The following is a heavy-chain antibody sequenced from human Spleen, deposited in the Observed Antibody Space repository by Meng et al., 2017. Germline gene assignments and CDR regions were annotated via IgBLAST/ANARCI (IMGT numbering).Heavy chain of an antibody. D-gene: IGHD2-8*01. CDR2: INQSGTT. Sequence: SETLSLTCGVSGGSLRGYYSNWIRQPPRKGLEWTGEINQSGTTSYNPSLKSRVTISVDTSTNQFSLKLSSVTAADTAMYYCARGTNLHTLTQWGQGTLVTVSS. J-gene: IGHJ4*02. V-gene: IGHV4-34*01. CDR1: GGSLRGYY. CDR3: ARGTNLHTLTQ.